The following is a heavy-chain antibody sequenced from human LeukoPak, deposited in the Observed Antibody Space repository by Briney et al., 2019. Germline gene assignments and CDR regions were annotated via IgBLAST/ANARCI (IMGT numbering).Heavy chain of an antibody. V-gene: IGHV4-34*01. CDR2: INRSGST. D-gene: IGHD3-10*01. J-gene: IGHJ6*01. Sequence: SETLSLTCAVYGGSFSGYYWGWLRQPPGKGLEWIGEINRSGSTNYNPSLKSRGTISVDTSKNQFSLKLSSVTAADTAVYYCARETLTTRYGPGSSYYSYYGMDVSGQKTTVTVSP. CDR1: GGSFSGYY. CDR3: ARETLTTRYGPGSSYYSYYGMDV.